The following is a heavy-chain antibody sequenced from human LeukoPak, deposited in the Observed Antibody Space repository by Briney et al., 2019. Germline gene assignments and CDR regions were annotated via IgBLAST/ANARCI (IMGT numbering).Heavy chain of an antibody. CDR2: ISSSSSTI. J-gene: IGHJ3*02. Sequence: SGGSLRLSCAASGFILSTYTTNWVRQAPGKGLQWFSYISSSSSTIYYADSVKGRFTISRDNAKNSLYLQMNSLRDEDTAVYYCAREYSSSSGRAFDIWGQGTKVTVSS. CDR3: AREYSSSSGRAFDI. V-gene: IGHV3-48*02. CDR1: GFILSTYT. D-gene: IGHD6-6*01.